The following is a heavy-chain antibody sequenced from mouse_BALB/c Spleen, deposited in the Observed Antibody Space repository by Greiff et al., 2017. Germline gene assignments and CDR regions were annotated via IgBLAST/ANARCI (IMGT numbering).Heavy chain of an antibody. CDR1: GFTFSSYA. J-gene: IGHJ2*01. CDR3: AREGRGRRFDY. D-gene: IGHD1-1*01. Sequence: EVQVVESGGGLVKPGGSLKLSCAASGFTFSSYAMSWVRQSPEKRLEWVAEISSGGSYTYYPDTVTGRFTISRDNAKNTLYLEMSSLKSEDTAMYYCAREGRGRRFDYWGQGTTLTVSS. V-gene: IGHV5-9-4*01. CDR2: ISSGGSYT.